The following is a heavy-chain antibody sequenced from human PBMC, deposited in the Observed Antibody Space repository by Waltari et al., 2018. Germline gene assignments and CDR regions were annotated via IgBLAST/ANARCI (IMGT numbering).Heavy chain of an antibody. CDR1: GGTFSSYA. D-gene: IGHD3-10*01. CDR3: ARELVRASYGWFDP. J-gene: IGHJ5*02. V-gene: IGHV1-69*14. CDR2: IIPICGTA. Sequence: QVQLVQSGAEVKKPGSSVKVSGKASGGTFSSYAISWVRQAPGQGLEWMGGIIPICGTANYAQKFQGRVTITADKSTSTAYMELSSLRSEDTAVYYCARELVRASYGWFDPWGQGTLVTVSS.